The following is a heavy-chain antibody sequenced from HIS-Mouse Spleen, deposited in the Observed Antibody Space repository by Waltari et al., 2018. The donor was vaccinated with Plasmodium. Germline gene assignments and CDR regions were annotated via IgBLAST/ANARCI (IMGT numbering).Heavy chain of an antibody. V-gene: IGHV4-39*07. Sequence: QLQLQESGPGLVTPSETLSLTCTVTGGPISSSSYYWGRIRQPPGKGLEWIGSIYYRGSTYYNPSLKSLVTTSVDTSKNQFSLKLSSVTAADTAVYYCARDVSGYSSSWYYYYYGMDVWGQGTTVTVSS. J-gene: IGHJ6*02. CDR2: IYYRGST. D-gene: IGHD6-13*01. CDR1: GGPISSSSYY. CDR3: ARDVSGYSSSWYYYYYGMDV.